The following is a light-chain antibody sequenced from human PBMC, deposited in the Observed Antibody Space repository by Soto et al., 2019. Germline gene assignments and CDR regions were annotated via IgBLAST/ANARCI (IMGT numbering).Light chain of an antibody. J-gene: IGLJ1*01. CDR3: SSYTSSSTPT. CDR2: EVN. V-gene: IGLV2-14*01. Sequence: QSALTQPASVSGSPGQSITISCTGTSSDVGGYNYVSWYQQHPGKAPKLMIYEVNNRPSGVSNRFSGSKSGNTASLTISGLQAEDEADYYCSSYTSSSTPTFGTGTKLTVL. CDR1: SSDVGGYNY.